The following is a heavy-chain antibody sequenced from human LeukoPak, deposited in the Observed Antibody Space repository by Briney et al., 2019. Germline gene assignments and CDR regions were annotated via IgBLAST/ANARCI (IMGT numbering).Heavy chain of an antibody. Sequence: SETLSLTCTVSGGSISSYYRSWIRQPAGKGLEWIGRIYTSGSTNYNPSLKSRVTMSVDTSKNQFSLKLSSVTAAGTAVYYCARDREVRGVIGWFDPWGQGTLVTVSS. V-gene: IGHV4-4*07. J-gene: IGHJ5*02. CDR1: GGSISSYY. CDR3: ARDREVRGVIGWFDP. D-gene: IGHD3-10*01. CDR2: IYTSGST.